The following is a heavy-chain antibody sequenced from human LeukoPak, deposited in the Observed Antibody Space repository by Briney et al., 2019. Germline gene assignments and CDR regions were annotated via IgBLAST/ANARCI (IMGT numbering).Heavy chain of an antibody. CDR2: ISDDGSNK. CDR3: ARDPSEVYYYDSSGYPDY. CDR1: GFTFSSYA. Sequence: GGSLRLSCAASGFTFSSYAMHWVRQAPGKGLEWVAVISDDGSNKYYADSVKGRFTISRDNSKNTLYLQMNSLRAEDTAVYYCARDPSEVYYYDSSGYPDYWGQGTLVTVSS. D-gene: IGHD3-22*01. J-gene: IGHJ4*02. V-gene: IGHV3-30-3*01.